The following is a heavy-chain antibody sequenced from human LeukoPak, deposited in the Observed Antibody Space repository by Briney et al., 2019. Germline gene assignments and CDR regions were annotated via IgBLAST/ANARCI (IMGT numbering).Heavy chain of an antibody. V-gene: IGHV3-21*03. Sequence: GGSLRLSCAASGFTFSSYSMNWVRQAPGKELEWVSSISSSSSYIYYADSVKGRFTISRDNAKNSLYLQMNSLRAEDTAVYYCTRGDYGGNQYHFDYWGQGTLVTVSS. CDR2: ISSSSSYI. D-gene: IGHD4-23*01. CDR3: TRGDYGGNQYHFDY. J-gene: IGHJ4*02. CDR1: GFTFSSYS.